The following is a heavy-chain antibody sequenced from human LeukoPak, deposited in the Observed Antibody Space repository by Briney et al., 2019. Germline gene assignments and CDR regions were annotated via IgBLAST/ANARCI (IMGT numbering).Heavy chain of an antibody. J-gene: IGHJ4*02. Sequence: GGSLRLSRAASGFTFSMYWMYWVRQAPGKGLVWVSRINGDGSNTGYADSVRGRFTVSRDNARNTLYLQVNSLRGEDTALYYCARDRNSSPADWGQGTLVTVSS. CDR2: INGDGSNT. D-gene: IGHD4-11*01. CDR1: GFTFSMYW. CDR3: ARDRNSSPAD. V-gene: IGHV3-74*01.